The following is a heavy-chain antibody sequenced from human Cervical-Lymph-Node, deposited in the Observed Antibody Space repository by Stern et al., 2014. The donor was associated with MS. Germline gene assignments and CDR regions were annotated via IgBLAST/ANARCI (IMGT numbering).Heavy chain of an antibody. CDR3: VRGGEWELVHENFDY. CDR2: ISSSSREI. CDR1: GFTFSSYS. V-gene: IGHV3-21*01. Sequence: EVQLVESGGGLVKPGASLWLSCAASGFTFSSYSMNWVRQAPGKGLEWVSSISSSSREIYYSDSVKGRFTISIDNAKTSLSLHMNSLRAEDTAVYYCVRGGEWELVHENFDYWGQGALVTVSS. J-gene: IGHJ4*02. D-gene: IGHD1-26*01.